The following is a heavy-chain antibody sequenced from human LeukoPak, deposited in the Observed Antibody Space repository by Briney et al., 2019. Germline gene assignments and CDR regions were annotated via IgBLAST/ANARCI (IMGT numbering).Heavy chain of an antibody. CDR2: LSGSGGST. D-gene: IGHD2-2*01. V-gene: IGHV3-23*01. Sequence: GGSLRLSCAASGFTFSSDAMSWVRQAPGKGLEWVSGLSGSGGSTYYADSVKGRFTITRDNFKNTLYLEMNSLRAEDTAVYYCAKDIGYCSSTSCYRWFDPWGQGTLVSVSS. CDR1: GFTFSSDA. J-gene: IGHJ5*02. CDR3: AKDIGYCSSTSCYRWFDP.